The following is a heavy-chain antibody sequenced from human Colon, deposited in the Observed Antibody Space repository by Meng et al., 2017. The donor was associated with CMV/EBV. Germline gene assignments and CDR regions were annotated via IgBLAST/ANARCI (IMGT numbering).Heavy chain of an antibody. D-gene: IGHD1/OR15-1a*01. CDR2: ISYDGSNQ. V-gene: IGHV3-30*06. CDR1: GFSFSSYA. CDR3: ARRTDTLDPDYNYSGMDV. Sequence: GESLKISCVASGFSFSSYAMHWVRQAPGKGLEWVAVISYDGSNQYYADSVKGRFTISRDNSKNTLHVQINSLGIEDTAVYYCARRTDTLDPDYNYSGMDVWGQGTTVTVSS. J-gene: IGHJ6*02.